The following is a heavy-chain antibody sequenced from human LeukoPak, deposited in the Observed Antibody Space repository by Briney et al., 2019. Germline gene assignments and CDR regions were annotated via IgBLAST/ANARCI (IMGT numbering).Heavy chain of an antibody. CDR1: GFTFSSYG. CDR3: AKDRFNVGVPDY. J-gene: IGHJ4*02. CDR2: ISYDGSNK. D-gene: IGHD1-26*01. Sequence: PGGSLRLSCAVSGFTFSSYGMHWVRQAPGKGLEWVAVISYDGSNKYYADSVKGRFTISRDNSKNTLYLQMNSLRAEDTAVYYCAKDRFNVGVPDYWGQGTLVTVSS. V-gene: IGHV3-30*18.